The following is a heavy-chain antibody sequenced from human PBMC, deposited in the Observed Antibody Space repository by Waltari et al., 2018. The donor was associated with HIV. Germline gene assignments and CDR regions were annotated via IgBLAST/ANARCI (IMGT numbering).Heavy chain of an antibody. J-gene: IGHJ4*02. V-gene: IGHV3-33*01. CDR3: ARDQEFMTTVTPLAY. D-gene: IGHD4-4*01. CDR2: IWYDGSKT. Sequence: QVQLVESGGGVVQPGGSLDLYCAASGFTFNNYGIHWVRQAPGKGLEWVAVIWYDGSKTYYEGSVKGRFTISRDTSKNTVYLQMSSLRAEDTALYYCARDQEFMTTVTPLAYWGQGTPVTVSS. CDR1: GFTFNNYG.